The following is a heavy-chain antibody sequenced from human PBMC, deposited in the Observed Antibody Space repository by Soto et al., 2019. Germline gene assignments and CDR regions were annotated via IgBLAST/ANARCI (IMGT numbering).Heavy chain of an antibody. CDR3: ARDGGGLTIFGVVIIGWFDT. D-gene: IGHD3-3*01. V-gene: IGHV1-2*02. J-gene: IGHJ5*02. Sequence: ASVKVTCKASGYTFTGYYMHWVRLAPGQGLEWTGWINPNSVGTNYAQKFQGRVTMTRDTSVSTAYMELSRLRSDDTAVYYCARDGGGLTIFGVVIIGWFDTWGQGTLVTVSS. CDR1: GYTFTGYY. CDR2: INPNSVGT.